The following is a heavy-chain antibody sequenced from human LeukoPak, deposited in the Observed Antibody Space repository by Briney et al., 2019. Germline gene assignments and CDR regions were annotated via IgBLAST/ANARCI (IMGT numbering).Heavy chain of an antibody. Sequence: GGSLRLSCVASGFTFRTYAMSWVRQAPGKGLEWVSAISGGGGSTYYADSVKGRFTISRDNSKNALFLQMNSLRAEDTAVYYCAKDRYCGGGTCYWSYFDYWGQGTLVTVSS. J-gene: IGHJ4*02. CDR3: AKDRYCGGGTCYWSYFDY. CDR2: ISGGGGST. CDR1: GFTFRTYA. V-gene: IGHV3-23*01. D-gene: IGHD2-15*01.